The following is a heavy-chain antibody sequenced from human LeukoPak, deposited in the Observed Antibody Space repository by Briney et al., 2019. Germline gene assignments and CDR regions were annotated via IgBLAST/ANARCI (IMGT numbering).Heavy chain of an antibody. CDR2: ISSSGGGT. J-gene: IGHJ4*02. V-gene: IGHV3-23*01. CDR1: GFTFSNYA. D-gene: IGHD1-26*01. Sequence: PGGSLRLSCAASGFTFSNYAMSWVRQAPGKGLEWVSSISSSGGGTYYADSVKGRFTISRDNSKNTLSLQMNSLKAEDTAVYYCAKNNSGSYTDYWGQGTLVTVSS. CDR3: AKNNSGSYTDY.